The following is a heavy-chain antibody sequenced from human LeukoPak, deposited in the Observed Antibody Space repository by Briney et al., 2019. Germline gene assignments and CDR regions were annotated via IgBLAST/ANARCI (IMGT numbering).Heavy chain of an antibody. CDR3: ARDRSGSSLFDP. J-gene: IGHJ5*02. Sequence: PSETLSLTCTVSGGSISSYYWSWIRQPPGKGLEWIGYIYYSGSTNYNPSLKSRVTISVDTSKNQFSLKLSSVAAADTAVYYCARDRSGSSLFDPWGQGTLVTVSS. V-gene: IGHV4-59*01. CDR1: GGSISSYY. D-gene: IGHD1-26*01. CDR2: IYYSGST.